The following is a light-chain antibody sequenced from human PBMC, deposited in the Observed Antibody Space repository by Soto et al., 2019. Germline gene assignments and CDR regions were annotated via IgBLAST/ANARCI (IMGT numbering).Light chain of an antibody. CDR2: GAS. Sequence: IVMTQSPGTLSLSPGERATLSGRASQSISSNYLAWYQQKPGQSPRLLIYGASSRATGIPDRFSGRGSGTDFTLTISRLEPEDFAVYFCQQYNNWPPKTFGQGTKVDIK. V-gene: IGKV3-20*01. J-gene: IGKJ1*01. CDR1: QSISSNY. CDR3: QQYNNWPPKT.